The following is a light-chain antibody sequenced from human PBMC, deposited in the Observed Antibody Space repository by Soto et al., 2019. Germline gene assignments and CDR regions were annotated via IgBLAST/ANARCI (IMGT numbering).Light chain of an antibody. Sequence: DIQMTQSPSSLSASVGDRVTITCRASQSISSYLNWYQQKPGKDPKLLIYAASSLQSGVPSRFSGSGSGTDFTLTISSLQPEDFANYYCQQSYSTPITFGQGTRLEIK. V-gene: IGKV1-39*01. CDR1: QSISSY. CDR2: AAS. J-gene: IGKJ5*01. CDR3: QQSYSTPIT.